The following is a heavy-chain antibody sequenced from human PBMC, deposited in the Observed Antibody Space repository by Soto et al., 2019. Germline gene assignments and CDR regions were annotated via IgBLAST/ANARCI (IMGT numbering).Heavy chain of an antibody. Sequence: QVKLVQSGAEVKKPGASVMVSCQASGYSFNNYLISWVRQAPGQGPEWVGWISADNGNTNYGQKFLGRVTTTTDTSTSTAYMDLRSLRSDDTGVYYCARVYYDSSGFYHEDHWGQGTMVTVSS. V-gene: IGHV1-18*01. D-gene: IGHD3-22*01. CDR1: GYSFNNYL. J-gene: IGHJ1*01. CDR3: ARVYYDSSGFYHEDH. CDR2: ISADNGNT.